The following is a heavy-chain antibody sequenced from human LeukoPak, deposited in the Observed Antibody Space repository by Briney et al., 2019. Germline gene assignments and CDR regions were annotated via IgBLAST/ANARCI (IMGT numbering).Heavy chain of an antibody. CDR1: CFTFSSYS. D-gene: IGHD5-24*01. V-gene: IGHV3-48*01. Sequence: GGALVLSSAASCFTFSSYSMKWVRPAPGKGQERVSYISGHSSTIYYADSVKGRFTISRDNAKNTVYLQMNSLSAEDAAVYYCVKDDGWVQYANWGQGTLVTVFS. CDR3: VKDDGWVQYAN. CDR2: ISGHSSTI. J-gene: IGHJ4*02.